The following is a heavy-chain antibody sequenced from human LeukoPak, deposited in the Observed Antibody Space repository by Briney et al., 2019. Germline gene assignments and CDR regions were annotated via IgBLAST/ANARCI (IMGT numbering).Heavy chain of an antibody. Sequence: SETLSLTCTVSGGSISSYYWSWIRQPPGKGLEWIGYIYYSRSTNYNPSLKSRVTISVNTSKNQFPLKLSSVTAADTAVYYCACSIAVAGDKVEFDPWGKGTLVTVSS. D-gene: IGHD6-19*01. CDR1: GGSISSYY. J-gene: IGHJ5*02. V-gene: IGHV4-59*08. CDR3: ACSIAVAGDKVEFDP. CDR2: IYYSRST.